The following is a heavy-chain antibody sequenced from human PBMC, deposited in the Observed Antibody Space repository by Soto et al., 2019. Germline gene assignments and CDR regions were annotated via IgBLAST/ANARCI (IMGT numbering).Heavy chain of an antibody. J-gene: IGHJ4*02. Sequence: EVQLVESGGGSVHPGGSLRLACAASGFRFSDYSMNWVRQAPGKGLEWVSYITSSGDSIYYADSVKGRFTVSRDNAKNSLFLQMNGLRDEDTAVYYCARLPKGSTVTSWGQGTLVTVSS. CDR3: ARLPKGSTVTS. CDR2: ITSSGDSI. CDR1: GFRFSDYS. V-gene: IGHV3-48*02. D-gene: IGHD4-17*01.